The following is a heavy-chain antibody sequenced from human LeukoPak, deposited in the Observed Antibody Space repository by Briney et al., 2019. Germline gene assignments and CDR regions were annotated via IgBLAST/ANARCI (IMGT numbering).Heavy chain of an antibody. Sequence: GGSLRLSCAASGFTFSSYAMSWVRQAPGKGLGWASAISGSGGSTYYADSVKGRFTISRDNSKNTLYLQMNSLRAEDTAVYYCAKSAYRVPHADFDYWGQGTLVTVSS. D-gene: IGHD2-21*01. CDR1: GFTFSSYA. CDR2: ISGSGGST. J-gene: IGHJ4*02. V-gene: IGHV3-23*01. CDR3: AKSAYRVPHADFDY.